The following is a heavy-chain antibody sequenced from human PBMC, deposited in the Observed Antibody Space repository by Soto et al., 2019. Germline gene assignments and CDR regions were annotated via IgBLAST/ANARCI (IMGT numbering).Heavy chain of an antibody. D-gene: IGHD2-2*01. CDR1: GGTFGSYA. V-gene: IGHV1-69*13. Sequence: SVKVSCKASGGTFGSYAITWVRRAPGQGLEWLGGIIPILNSPAYAQKFQARVVITADEITNTAYMELNSLRFDGTAVYYCAREAPYCTSATCPKFYDMDVWGQGTTVTVSS. CDR2: IIPILNSP. CDR3: AREAPYCTSATCPKFYDMDV. J-gene: IGHJ6*02.